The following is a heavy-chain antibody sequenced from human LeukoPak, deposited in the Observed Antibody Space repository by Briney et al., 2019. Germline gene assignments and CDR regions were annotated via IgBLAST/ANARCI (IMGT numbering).Heavy chain of an antibody. D-gene: IGHD5-12*01. CDR2: IIPILGIA. V-gene: IGHV1-69*02. J-gene: IGHJ3*01. Sequence: GASVKVSCKASGGTFSSYTISWVRQAPGQGLEWMGRIIPILGIANYAQKFQGRVTITAGKSTGTAYMELSSLRSEDTAVYYCAQDIVATIGWGQGTMVTVSS. CDR3: AQDIVATIG. CDR1: GGTFSSYT.